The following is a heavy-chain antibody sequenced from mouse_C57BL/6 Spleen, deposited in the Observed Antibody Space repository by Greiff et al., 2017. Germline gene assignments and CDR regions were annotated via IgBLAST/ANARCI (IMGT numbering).Heavy chain of an antibody. J-gene: IGHJ3*01. Sequence: QVHVKQPGAELVKPGASVKMSCKASGYTFTSYWITWVKQRPGQGLEWIGDIYPGSGSTNYNEKFKSKATLTVDTSSSTAYMQLSSLTSEDSAVYYCARPYYDYDGGPYFAYWGQGTLVTVSA. CDR2: IYPGSGST. CDR3: ARPYYDYDGGPYFAY. V-gene: IGHV1-55*01. D-gene: IGHD2-4*01. CDR1: GYTFTSYW.